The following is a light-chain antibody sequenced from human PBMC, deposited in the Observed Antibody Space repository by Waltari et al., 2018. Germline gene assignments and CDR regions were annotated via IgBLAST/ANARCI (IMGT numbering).Light chain of an antibody. V-gene: IGLV2-8*01. J-gene: IGLJ3*02. CDR1: SPDAQGDAP. CDR2: ELP. Sequence: QSALTQPPSASGSPGQSITSSCTVISPDAQGDAPVFWYQQHPGKSPKLLIYELPKRPSGVPDRFSGSKSDNTASLAVSGLQAEDEADYYCSSYAGGSSLMFGGGTKLTVL. CDR3: SSYAGGSSLM.